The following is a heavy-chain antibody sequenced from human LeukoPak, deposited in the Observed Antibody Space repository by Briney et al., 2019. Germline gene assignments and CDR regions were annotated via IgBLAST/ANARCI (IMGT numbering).Heavy chain of an antibody. CDR3: ARHGAGMASNKPFDY. CDR2: IYPGDSDT. Sequence: GESLKISCKGSGYSFTSYWIGWVRQMPGKGLEWMGIIYPGDSDTRYSPSFQGQVTISADKSISTAYLQWSSLKASDTAMYYWARHGAGMASNKPFDYWGQGTLVTVSS. D-gene: IGHD5-24*01. V-gene: IGHV5-51*01. J-gene: IGHJ4*02. CDR1: GYSFTSYW.